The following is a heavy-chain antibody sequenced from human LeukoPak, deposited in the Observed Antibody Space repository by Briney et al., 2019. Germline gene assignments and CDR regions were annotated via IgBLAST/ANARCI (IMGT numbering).Heavy chain of an antibody. D-gene: IGHD2/OR15-2a*01. CDR1: GFTFSSYG. V-gene: IGHV3-30*03. CDR3: ARENTVNAFDI. J-gene: IGHJ3*02. Sequence: GGSLRLSCAASGFTFSSYGMHWVRQAPGRGLEWVAVISYDGNNKYYAESVKGRFTISRDNSKNTLYLQMNSLRAEDSAVYYCARENTVNAFDIWGQGTMVTVSS. CDR2: ISYDGNNK.